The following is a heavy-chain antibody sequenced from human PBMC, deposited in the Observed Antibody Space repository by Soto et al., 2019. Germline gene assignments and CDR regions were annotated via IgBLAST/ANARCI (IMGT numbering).Heavy chain of an antibody. J-gene: IGHJ5*02. Sequence: SETLSLTCTVSGGSISSSSYYWGWIRQPPGKGLEWIGSIYYSGSTYYNPSLKSRVTISVDTSKNQFSLKLSSVTAADTAVYYCARSRRYLSFDPWGQGTLVTVS. V-gene: IGHV4-39*01. CDR3: ARSRRYLSFDP. D-gene: IGHD3-9*01. CDR1: GGSISSSSYY. CDR2: IYYSGST.